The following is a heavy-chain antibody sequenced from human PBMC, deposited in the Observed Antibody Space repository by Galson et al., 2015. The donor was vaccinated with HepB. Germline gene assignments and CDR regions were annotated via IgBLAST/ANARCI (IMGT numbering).Heavy chain of an antibody. Sequence: SVKVSCKASGYTFTTYYMHWVRQAPGQGLKWMGMINPSGDSTIYAQKFQGRVTMTRDTSTSTVYMELSSLTSEDMAVYYCAKAIFGVVDAFDIWGQGTLVSVSS. CDR3: AKAIFGVVDAFDI. J-gene: IGHJ3*02. CDR1: GYTFTTYY. CDR2: INPSGDST. D-gene: IGHD3-3*01. V-gene: IGHV1-46*01.